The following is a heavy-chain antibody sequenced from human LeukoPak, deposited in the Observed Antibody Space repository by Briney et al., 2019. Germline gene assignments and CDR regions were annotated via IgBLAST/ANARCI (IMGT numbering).Heavy chain of an antibody. J-gene: IGHJ5*02. D-gene: IGHD2-2*01. Sequence: PSGTLSLTCDVSGYSIRRGYHWGWIRPAPGEGLGWVWAVYHTWETHYNPSLRRRVTISVDTSKNQFSLRLYSVTAADTAVYYCARDPRWLTPDCTSPGCFVNWFDPWGQGTLVTVSS. CDR3: ARDPRWLTPDCTSPGCFVNWFDP. CDR1: GYSIRRGYH. CDR2: VYHTWET. V-gene: IGHV4-38-2*02.